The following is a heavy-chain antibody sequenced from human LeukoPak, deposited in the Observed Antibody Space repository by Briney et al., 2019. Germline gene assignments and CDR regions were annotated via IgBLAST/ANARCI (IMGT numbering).Heavy chain of an antibody. Sequence: GGSLRLSCAASGFNFGTYAMNWVRQAPGKGLEWVSVISGSGGSTYYADSVKGRFTISRDNSKNTLYLQMNSLTVEDTAVYYCAKGTTGMAPRGYFDDWGQGTLVTVSS. CDR1: GFNFGTYA. D-gene: IGHD5-18*01. CDR3: AKGTTGMAPRGYFDD. CDR2: ISGSGGST. V-gene: IGHV3-23*01. J-gene: IGHJ4*02.